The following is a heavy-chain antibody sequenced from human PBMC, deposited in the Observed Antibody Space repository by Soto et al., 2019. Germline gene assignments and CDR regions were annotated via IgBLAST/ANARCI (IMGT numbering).Heavy chain of an antibody. CDR1: CGSFSGYY. J-gene: IGHJ4*02. Sequence: QVQLQQWGAGLLKPSETLSLTCAVYCGSFSGYYWSWIRQPPGKGLEWMGEINHSGSTNYNPSLXTXVXTSVDTSKNQFSLKLSSVNAADTAVYYCARTSRFACWGQGSLVTVSS. CDR3: ARTSRFAC. V-gene: IGHV4-34*01. CDR2: INHSGST. D-gene: IGHD6-6*01.